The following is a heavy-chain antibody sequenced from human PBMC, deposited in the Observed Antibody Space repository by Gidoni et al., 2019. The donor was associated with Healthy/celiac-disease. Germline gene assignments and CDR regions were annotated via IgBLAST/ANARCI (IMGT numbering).Heavy chain of an antibody. D-gene: IGHD4-17*01. CDR2: IYPVDSDT. J-gene: IGHJ4*02. CDR3: ARSYGGADY. V-gene: IGHV5-51*01. Sequence: VPLVQSVAELTIPGASLTFSFKGSGYSFTSYWIGWLRQMPGKGLECMGIIYPVDSDTRYSPSFQGQVTISADKSISTAYLKWSSLKASDTAMYYCARSYGGADYWGQGTLVTVS. CDR1: GYSFTSYW.